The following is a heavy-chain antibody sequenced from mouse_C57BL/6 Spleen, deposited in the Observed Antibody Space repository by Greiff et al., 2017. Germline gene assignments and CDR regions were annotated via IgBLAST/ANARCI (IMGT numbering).Heavy chain of an antibody. V-gene: IGHV5-6*02. CDR2: ISSGGSYT. CDR1: GFTFSSYG. Sequence: EVKLMESGGDLVKPGGSLKLSCAASGFTFSSYGMSWVRQTPDKRLEWVATISSGGSYTYYPDSVKGRFTISRDNAKNTLYLQMSSLKSEDTAMYYCARRGVTRSWFAYWGQGTLVTVSA. D-gene: IGHD2-2*01. J-gene: IGHJ3*01. CDR3: ARRGVTRSWFAY.